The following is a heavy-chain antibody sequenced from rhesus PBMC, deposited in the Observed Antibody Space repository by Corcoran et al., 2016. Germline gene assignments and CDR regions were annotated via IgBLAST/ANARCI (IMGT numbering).Heavy chain of an antibody. Sequence: QVRLQESGPGLVKPAETLSLTCAVSGESLSDNSYWNWIRQSPEKGLEWIGNFYGGSGNPYYNPYREVRVSISRYTSRNQFSLRLNCVTAADTAVYYCTRGSPVNRVVTRSSDGFDFWGQGLRVTVS. D-gene: IGHD3-16*01. CDR1: GESLSDNSY. CDR2: FYGGSGNP. J-gene: IGHJ3*01. CDR3: TRGSPVNRVVTRSSDGFDF. V-gene: IGHV4S9*01.